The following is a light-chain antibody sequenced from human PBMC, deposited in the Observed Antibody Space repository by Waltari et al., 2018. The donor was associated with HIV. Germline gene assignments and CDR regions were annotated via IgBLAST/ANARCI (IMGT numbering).Light chain of an antibody. CDR2: DVT. J-gene: IGLJ3*02. CDR1: RSDVGGYNY. Sequence: HSALPQPASVSGSPGQSLTISCTGTRSDVGGYNYVPWYQQHPGKAPKLMIYDVTKRPSGVSNRFSGSKSGNTASLTISGLQAEDEADYYCCSYAGSSIPVVFGGGTKLTVL. CDR3: CSYAGSSIPVV. V-gene: IGLV2-23*02.